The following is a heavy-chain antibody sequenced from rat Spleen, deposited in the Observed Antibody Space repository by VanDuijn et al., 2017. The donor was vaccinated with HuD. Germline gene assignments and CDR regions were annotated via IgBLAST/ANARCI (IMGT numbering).Heavy chain of an antibody. CDR3: TRVNTMGHGMEA. CDR1: GFTFNYYW. V-gene: IGHV5-31*01. CDR2: ISTGGGNT. Sequence: EVQLVESGGGLVQPGRSLKLSCVVSGFTFNYYWMTWIRQAPTKGLEWVASISTGGGNTYYRDSVKGRFTISRDNAKSTLYLQMDSLRSEDTATYYCTRVNTMGHGMEAWGQGASVTVSS. D-gene: IGHD1-7*01. J-gene: IGHJ4*01.